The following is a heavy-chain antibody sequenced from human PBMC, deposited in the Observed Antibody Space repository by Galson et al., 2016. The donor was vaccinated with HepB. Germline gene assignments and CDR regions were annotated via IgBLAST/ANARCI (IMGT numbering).Heavy chain of an antibody. V-gene: IGHV3-30*18. D-gene: IGHD6-19*01. CDR2: ISSDGSNK. Sequence: SLRLSCAASGFTFSSYGMHWVRQAPGKGLEWVAVISSDGSNKYYADSVKGRFTTSRANPKSTLYLQMSSLRPEDTAVYYCAKDVGGARGSRGWSWGASYDYYYYGMDVWGQETTVTVSS. CDR3: AKDVGGARGSRGWSWGASYDYYYYGMDV. CDR1: GFTFSSYG. J-gene: IGHJ6*02.